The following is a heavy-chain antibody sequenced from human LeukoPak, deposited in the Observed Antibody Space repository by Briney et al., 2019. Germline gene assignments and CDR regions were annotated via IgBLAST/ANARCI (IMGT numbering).Heavy chain of an antibody. D-gene: IGHD6-13*01. CDR1: GGSFSGYY. CDR2: INHSGST. V-gene: IGHV4-34*01. Sequence: SETLSLTCGVDGGSFSGYYWNWIRQPPGKGLEWIGEINHSGSTNYNPTLKRRVTISVDTSQNQFSVRLSSVTAADTAVYYCARGRYLTTGGGAAAGFLDYWGQGTLVTVSS. J-gene: IGHJ4*02. CDR3: ARGRYLTTGGGAAAGFLDY.